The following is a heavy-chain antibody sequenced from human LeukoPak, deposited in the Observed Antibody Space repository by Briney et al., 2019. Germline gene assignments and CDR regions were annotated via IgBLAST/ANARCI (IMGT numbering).Heavy chain of an antibody. CDR3: ARRGSGWYFDY. CDR2: INHSGST. J-gene: IGHJ4*02. Sequence: PSETLSLTCAVYGGSFRGYSWTWIRQPPGKGLEWIGEINHSGSTNYNPSLKSRLTLSVDTSKNQFSLRLSSVTAADTAVYYCARRGSGWYFDYWGQGTLVTVSS. D-gene: IGHD6-19*01. CDR1: GGSFRGYS. V-gene: IGHV4-34*01.